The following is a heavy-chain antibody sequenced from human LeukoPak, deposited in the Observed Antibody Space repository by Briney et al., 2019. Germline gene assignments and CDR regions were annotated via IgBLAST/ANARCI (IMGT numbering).Heavy chain of an antibody. CDR2: IYYSGST. J-gene: IGHJ4*02. CDR1: GGSISTYY. CDR3: ARNDCSGGSCYCSY. Sequence: PSETLSLTCTVSGGSISTYYWSWIRQPPGKGLEWIGSIYYSGSTYYNPSLKSRVTISVDTSKNQFSLKLNSVTAADTAVYYCARNDCSGGSCYCSYWGQGTLVTVSS. D-gene: IGHD2-15*01. V-gene: IGHV4-59*05.